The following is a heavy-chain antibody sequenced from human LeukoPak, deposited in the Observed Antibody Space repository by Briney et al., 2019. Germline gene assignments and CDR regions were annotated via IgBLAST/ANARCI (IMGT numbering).Heavy chain of an antibody. Sequence: GASVTVSCTASGYTFTSYHMHWVRQAPGQGLEWMGIINPSGGSTGYAQKFQGRITMTRDTSTNTVYMDLSSLRSEDTAVYYCARDQTDCSSNSCHNFHYGMDVWGQGTTVTVSS. CDR1: GYTFTSYH. CDR2: INPSGGST. V-gene: IGHV1-46*01. D-gene: IGHD2-2*01. CDR3: ARDQTDCSSNSCHNFHYGMDV. J-gene: IGHJ6*02.